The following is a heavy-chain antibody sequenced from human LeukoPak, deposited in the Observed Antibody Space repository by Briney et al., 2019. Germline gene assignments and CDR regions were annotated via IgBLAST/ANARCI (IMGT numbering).Heavy chain of an antibody. V-gene: IGHV1-69*05. J-gene: IGHJ6*03. Sequence: SVTVSCKASRGTFSSYAISWVRQAPGHELEWMGGINRIVSTANNAQKFQGRVTITKDEFTSTAYMELSSLRSEDTAVYYCARGLDRQTYYYYYYMDVWGKGTTVTVSS. D-gene: IGHD1-1*01. CDR3: ARGLDRQTYYYYYYMDV. CDR1: RGTFSSYA. CDR2: INRIVSTA.